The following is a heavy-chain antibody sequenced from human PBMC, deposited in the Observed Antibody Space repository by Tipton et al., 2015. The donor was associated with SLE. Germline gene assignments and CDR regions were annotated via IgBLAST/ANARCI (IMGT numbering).Heavy chain of an antibody. Sequence: TLSLTCAVSGDSISSDTYFWTWIRRPAGKGLQWIGRIYPSGSINYNPSLKSRVTISLDTSKNQFSLKLSSVTAADTAVYYCARAEGYCGSKTNCYERRWIDPWGQGTLVTVSS. V-gene: IGHV4-61*02. CDR3: ARAEGYCGSKTNCYERRWIDP. CDR1: GDSISSDTYF. D-gene: IGHD2-2*01. CDR2: IYPSGSI. J-gene: IGHJ5*02.